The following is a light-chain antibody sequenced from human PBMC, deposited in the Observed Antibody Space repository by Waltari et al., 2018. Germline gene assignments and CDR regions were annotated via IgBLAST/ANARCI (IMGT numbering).Light chain of an antibody. V-gene: IGLV2-23*02. CDR3: CSYAGLGIYV. CDR1: TSGVGYSTL. CDR2: VVI. J-gene: IGLJ1*01. Sequence: QSGLTQPASVSRSPGHSITTSCPGTTSGVGYSTLVPWYQQYPGKAPKLMVYVVIWRSSGVSDRFSGSKSGKTASLTIYGRQSEDEADYYCCSYAGLGIYVFGTGTKVTGL.